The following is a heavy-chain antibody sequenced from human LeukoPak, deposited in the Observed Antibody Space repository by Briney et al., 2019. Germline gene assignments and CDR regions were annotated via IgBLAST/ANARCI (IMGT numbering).Heavy chain of an antibody. Sequence: GASVKVSCKASGSTFSSSYFHWVRQAPGQGLEWMAIINPSVDGTNYAQRCQDRLTMTSDTSTSTVYMELSTLRSEDTAVYYCASGPPVRLGELDYWGQGTLVTVSS. CDR1: GSTFSSSY. V-gene: IGHV1-46*01. J-gene: IGHJ4*02. CDR2: INPSVDGT. CDR3: ASGPPVRLGELDY. D-gene: IGHD3-16*01.